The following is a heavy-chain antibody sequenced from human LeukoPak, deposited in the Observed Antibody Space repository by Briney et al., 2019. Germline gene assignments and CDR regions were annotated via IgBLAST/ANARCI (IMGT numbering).Heavy chain of an antibody. CDR3: AREGDYIWGSLDY. V-gene: IGHV3-30*02. CDR1: GFTFSSYG. CDR2: LRSDGSNK. Sequence: SGGSLRLCCAASGFTFSSYGMHWVRQAPGKGLEWVAFLRSDGSNKYYADSVKGRFTISRDNSKNTLYLQMNSLRAEDTAVYYCAREGDYIWGSLDYWGQGTLVTVSS. D-gene: IGHD3-16*01. J-gene: IGHJ4*02.